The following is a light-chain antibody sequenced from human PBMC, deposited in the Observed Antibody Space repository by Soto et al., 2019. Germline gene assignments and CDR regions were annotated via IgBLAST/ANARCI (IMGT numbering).Light chain of an antibody. CDR1: SSDVGGYNY. CDR2: EVS. Sequence: VLTQPPSASGSPGQSVTISCTGTSSDVGGYNYVSWYQQHPGKAPKLMIYEVSKRPSGVPDRFSGSKSGNTASLTVSGLQAEDEADYYCSSYAGSNNLVFGGGTQLTVL. V-gene: IGLV2-8*01. J-gene: IGLJ2*01. CDR3: SSYAGSNNLV.